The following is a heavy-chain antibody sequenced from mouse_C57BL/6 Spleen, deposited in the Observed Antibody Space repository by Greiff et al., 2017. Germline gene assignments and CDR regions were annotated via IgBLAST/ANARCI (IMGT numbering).Heavy chain of an antibody. CDR2: IDPSDSYT. CDR3: ARQAAFDY. CDR1: GYTFTSYW. J-gene: IGHJ2*01. V-gene: IGHV1-50*01. Sequence: VQLQQPGAELVKPGASVKLSCKASGYTFTSYWMQWVKQRPGQGLEWIGEIDPSDSYTNYNQKFKGKATLTVDTSSSTAYMQLSSLTSEDSAVYYCARQAAFDYWGQGTTLTVSS. D-gene: IGHD1-2*01.